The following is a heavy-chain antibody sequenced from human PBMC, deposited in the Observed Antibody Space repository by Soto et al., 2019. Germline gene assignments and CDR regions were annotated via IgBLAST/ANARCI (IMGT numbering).Heavy chain of an antibody. J-gene: IGHJ4*02. CDR1: GFTFSNYA. CDR2: ISGSGGRS. Sequence: EVQLLDSGGGLVQPGGSLRLSCAASGFTFSNYAMTWVRQGPGKGLEWVSGISGSGGRSYYADSVEGRFTISRDNSNRTLYLQMNSLRAEDTAVYYCAKAYFVWSSEQPYYFDYWGQGTLVTVSS. V-gene: IGHV3-23*01. D-gene: IGHD3-16*01. CDR3: AKAYFVWSSEQPYYFDY.